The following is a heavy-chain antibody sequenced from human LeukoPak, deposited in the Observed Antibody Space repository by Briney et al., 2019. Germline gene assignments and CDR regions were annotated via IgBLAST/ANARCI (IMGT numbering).Heavy chain of an antibody. CDR3: ARVGNACDQDYYDYRMDV. Sequence: GGSLRLSCAASGFTFSSYAMHWVRQAPGKGLEWLAVISYDGSNKYYADYVKGHFTITRDNSKNMVYLQMNSLRAEDTAVYYCARVGNACDQDYYDYRMDVWGQGTTVTVS. CDR1: GFTFSSYA. CDR2: ISYDGSNK. V-gene: IGHV3-30-3*01. J-gene: IGHJ6*02. D-gene: IGHD2-2*01.